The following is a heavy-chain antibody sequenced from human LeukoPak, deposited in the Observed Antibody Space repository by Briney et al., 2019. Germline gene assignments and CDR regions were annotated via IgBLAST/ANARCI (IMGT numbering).Heavy chain of an antibody. CDR2: ISSSSSTI. J-gene: IGHJ4*02. CDR1: GFTFSTYS. D-gene: IGHD3-22*01. CDR3: ASDVDYYDSSGYFY. Sequence: GGSLRLSCLASGFTFSTYSLSWVRQAPGKGLEWVSYISSSSSTIYYADSVKGRFTISRDNAKNSLYLQMNSLRAEDTAVYYCASDVDYYDSSGYFYWGQGTLVTVSS. V-gene: IGHV3-48*01.